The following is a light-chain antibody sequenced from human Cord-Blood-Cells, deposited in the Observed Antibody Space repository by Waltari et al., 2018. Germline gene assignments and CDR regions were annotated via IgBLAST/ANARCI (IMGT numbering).Light chain of an antibody. V-gene: IGLV2-11*01. Sequence: QSALTHPRSVSGSPGQSVTISCTGTSSDVGGYNYVSWYQQHPGKAPKPMIYDVRKRPSGVPDRFSGSKSGNTASLTISGLQAEDEADYYCCSYAGSYTWVFGGGTKLTVL. J-gene: IGLJ3*02. CDR1: SSDVGGYNY. CDR3: CSYAGSYTWV. CDR2: DVR.